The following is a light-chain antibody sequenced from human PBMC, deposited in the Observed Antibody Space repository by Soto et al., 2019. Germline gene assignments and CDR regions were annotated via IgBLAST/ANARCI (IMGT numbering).Light chain of an antibody. CDR1: SSNIGKNT. Sequence: QSVLTQPPSASGTAGQRVTISCSGSSSNIGKNTVNWYQQLPGTAPKLLIHSNGQRPSGVPDRFSGSKSGNSASLAISGLXPEDEADYSCATWDDSLSGPVFGGGTKVPS. J-gene: IGLJ2*01. CDR3: ATWDDSLSGPV. V-gene: IGLV1-44*01. CDR2: SNG.